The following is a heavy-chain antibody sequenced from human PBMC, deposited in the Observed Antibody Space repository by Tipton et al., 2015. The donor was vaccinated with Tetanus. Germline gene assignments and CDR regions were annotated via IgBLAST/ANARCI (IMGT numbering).Heavy chain of an antibody. J-gene: IGHJ4*02. Sequence: SLRLSCAASGFTFSGYHMHWVRQAPGKGLEWVAVSWYDGTDKYYADSVKGRFTISRDNSKNTLYLQMNSLRAEDTAVYYCARDQARGARGWNYFDYWGQGTLVTVSS. D-gene: IGHD1-26*01. CDR1: GFTFSGYH. CDR2: SWYDGTDK. CDR3: ARDQARGARGWNYFDY. V-gene: IGHV3-33*08.